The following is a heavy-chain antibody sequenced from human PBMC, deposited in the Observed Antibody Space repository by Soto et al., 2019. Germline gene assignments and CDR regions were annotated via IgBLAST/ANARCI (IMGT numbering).Heavy chain of an antibody. CDR3: ASRPPLRTGGGYGMDV. Sequence: GVYYWSWIRQHPGKGLEWIGYIYYSGSTYYNPSLKSRVTISVDTSKNQFSLKLSSVTAADTAVHYCASRPPLRTGGGYGMDVWGQGTTVTVSS. D-gene: IGHD3-3*01. J-gene: IGHJ6*02. CDR1: GVYY. CDR2: IYYSGST. V-gene: IGHV4-31*02.